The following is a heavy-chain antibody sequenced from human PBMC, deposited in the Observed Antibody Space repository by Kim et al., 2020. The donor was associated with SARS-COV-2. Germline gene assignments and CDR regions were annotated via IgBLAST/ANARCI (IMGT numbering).Heavy chain of an antibody. V-gene: IGHV3-43*01. CDR3: ARGGGSGSYWGYYFDY. Sequence: DDVKGRFTISRDKSKNSLYLQMNSLRTEDTAFYYCARGGGSGSYWGYYFDYWGQGTLVTVSS. D-gene: IGHD3-10*01. J-gene: IGHJ4*02.